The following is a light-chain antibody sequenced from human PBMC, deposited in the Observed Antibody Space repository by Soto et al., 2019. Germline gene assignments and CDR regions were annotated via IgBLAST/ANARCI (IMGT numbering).Light chain of an antibody. J-gene: IGKJ2*03. Sequence: EVVLTQSPATLSLSPGERATLSCRASQSVSSYLAWYRQKPGQAHRLLIYDVYNRATGIPASFSVSGSGTDFTLTISSLEPEDSAVYYCHQRTDWPPMYSFGHGTKREIK. CDR3: HQRTDWPPMYS. CDR2: DVY. CDR1: QSVSSY. V-gene: IGKV3-11*01.